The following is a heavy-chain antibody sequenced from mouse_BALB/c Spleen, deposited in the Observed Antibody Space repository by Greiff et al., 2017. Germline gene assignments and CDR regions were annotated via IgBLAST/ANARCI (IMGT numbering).Heavy chain of an antibody. CDR3: ARKEPLYFDY. Sequence: DVKLVESGPDLVKPSQSLSLTCTVTGYSITSGYSWHWIRQFPGNKLEWMGYIHYSGSTNYTPSLKSRISITRDTSKNQFFLQLNSVTTEDTATYYCARKEPLYFDYWGQGTTLTVSS. CDR2: IHYSGST. CDR1: GYSITSGYS. J-gene: IGHJ2*01. V-gene: IGHV3-1*02.